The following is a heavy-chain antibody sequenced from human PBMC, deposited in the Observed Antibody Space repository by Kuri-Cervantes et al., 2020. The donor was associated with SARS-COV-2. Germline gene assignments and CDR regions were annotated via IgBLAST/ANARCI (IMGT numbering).Heavy chain of an antibody. Sequence: SETLSLTCAVYGGPFSGYYWGWIRQPPGKGLEWIGSIYHSGSTYYNPSLKSRVTISVDTSKNQFSLKLSSVTAADTAVYYCARQGGIVVVPAALWGQGTLVTVSS. CDR2: IYHSGST. CDR3: ARQGGIVVVPAAL. D-gene: IGHD2-2*01. J-gene: IGHJ4*02. CDR1: GGPFSGYY. V-gene: IGHV4-38-2*01.